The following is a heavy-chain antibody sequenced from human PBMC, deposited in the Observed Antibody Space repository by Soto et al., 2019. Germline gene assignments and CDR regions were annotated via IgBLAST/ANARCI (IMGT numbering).Heavy chain of an antibody. J-gene: IGHJ2*01. CDR1: GYTFTGYY. V-gene: IGHV1-2*02. D-gene: IGHD6-19*01. Sequence: QVQLVQSGAEVKKPGASVKVSCKASGYTFTGYYMHWVRHAPGQGLQWMGWINPNSGGTNYAQKCQGRVTMTRDMSISTAYMELSRLRSDDTAVYYCARDCELYSSGWYGWWYFDLWGRGTLVTVSS. CDR2: INPNSGGT. CDR3: ARDCELYSSGWYGWWYFDL.